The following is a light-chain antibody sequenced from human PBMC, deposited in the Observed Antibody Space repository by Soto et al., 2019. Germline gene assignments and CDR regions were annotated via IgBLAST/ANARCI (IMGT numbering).Light chain of an antibody. CDR1: QSLLYSSDNKNY. V-gene: IGKV4-1*01. CDR2: WAS. J-gene: IGKJ1*01. CDR3: QQYYSNPRT. Sequence: DLVLTHSPDSLAVSLGERATINCRSSQSLLYSSDNKNYLAWFQQKPGQPPKLLIYWASIRQSGVPDRFSGSGSGTDFTLTISSLQAEDVAVYYCQQYYSNPRTFGQGTKVDI.